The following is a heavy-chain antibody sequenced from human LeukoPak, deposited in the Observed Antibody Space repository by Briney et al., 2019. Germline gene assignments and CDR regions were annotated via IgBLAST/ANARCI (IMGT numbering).Heavy chain of an antibody. Sequence: SETLSLTCTDSGGSISSHYWSWIRQPPGKGLEWIGYMYYTGVTNYNPSLKSRVTISVDTSKNQFSLKLSSVTAADTAVYYCARLYCSSTSCDRMFDYWGQGILVTVSS. V-gene: IGHV4-59*11. CDR3: ARLYCSSTSCDRMFDY. CDR1: GGSISSHY. J-gene: IGHJ4*02. CDR2: MYYTGVT. D-gene: IGHD2-2*01.